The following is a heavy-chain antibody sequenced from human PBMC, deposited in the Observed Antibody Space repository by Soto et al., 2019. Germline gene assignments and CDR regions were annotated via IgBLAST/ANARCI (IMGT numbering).Heavy chain of an antibody. CDR2: IWYDGSYK. Sequence: QVQLVESGGGVVQPGRSLRLSCAASGFTFSSSGMHWVRQAPGKGLEWVAVIWYDGSYKYNADSVKGRFTISRDNSKNTLYLQMNSLRAEDTALYYCARGNWKYGYLAHWGQGTLVTVSS. J-gene: IGHJ4*02. CDR1: GFTFSSSG. V-gene: IGHV3-33*01. D-gene: IGHD1-1*01. CDR3: ARGNWKYGYLAH.